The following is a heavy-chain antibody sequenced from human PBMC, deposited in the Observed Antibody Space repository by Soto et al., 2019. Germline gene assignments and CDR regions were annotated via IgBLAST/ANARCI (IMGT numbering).Heavy chain of an antibody. CDR2: IIPIFGTA. CDR3: ARGAYYDSSVGGAFDI. V-gene: IGHV1-69*13. D-gene: IGHD3-22*01. Sequence: SVKVSCKASGGTFSSYAISWVRQAPGQGLEWMGGIIPIFGTANYAQKFQGRVTITADESTSTAYMELSSLRSEDTAVYYCARGAYYDSSVGGAFDIWGKGQWSPSPQ. CDR1: GGTFSSYA. J-gene: IGHJ3*02.